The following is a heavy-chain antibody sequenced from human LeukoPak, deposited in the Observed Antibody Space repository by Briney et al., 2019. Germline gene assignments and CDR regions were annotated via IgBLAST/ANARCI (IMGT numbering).Heavy chain of an antibody. D-gene: IGHD1-7*01. J-gene: IGHJ5*02. Sequence: SETLSLTCAVYGGSFSGYYWSWSRQPPGKGLEWIGEINHSGSTNYNPSLKSRVTISVDTSKNQFSLKLSSVTAADTAVYYCARGRGELELLPWGQGTLVTVSS. V-gene: IGHV4-34*01. CDR2: INHSGST. CDR3: ARGRGELELLP. CDR1: GGSFSGYY.